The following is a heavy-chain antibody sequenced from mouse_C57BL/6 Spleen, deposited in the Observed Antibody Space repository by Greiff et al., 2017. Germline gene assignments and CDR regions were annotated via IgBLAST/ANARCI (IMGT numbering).Heavy chain of an antibody. Sequence: VQLQQSGPELVKPGASVKISCKASGYTFTDYSMNWVKQSHGKSLEWIGDINPNNGGTSYNQKFKGTATLTVDKSSSTAYMEIRSLTSEDSAVYYCARVNWEGYYFDYWGQGTTLTVSS. CDR3: ARVNWEGYYFDY. CDR2: INPNNGGT. J-gene: IGHJ2*01. D-gene: IGHD4-1*01. V-gene: IGHV1-26*01. CDR1: GYTFTDYS.